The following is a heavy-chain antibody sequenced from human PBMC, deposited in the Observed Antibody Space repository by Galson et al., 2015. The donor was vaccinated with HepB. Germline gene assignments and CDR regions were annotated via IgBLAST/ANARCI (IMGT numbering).Heavy chain of an antibody. CDR1: GYTFTNYV. D-gene: IGHD2-2*01. CDR2: INTNTGTP. Sequence: SVKVSCKASGYTFTNYVMNWVRQAPGQGLEWMGGINTNTGTPTYAQGFTGRFVFSLDTSVRTAYLQISSLKTEDTAVYYCARVTSIYDFSSSAYSYYYYGMDVWGLGTTVTVSS. V-gene: IGHV7-4-1*02. J-gene: IGHJ6*02. CDR3: ARVTSIYDFSSSAYSYYYYGMDV.